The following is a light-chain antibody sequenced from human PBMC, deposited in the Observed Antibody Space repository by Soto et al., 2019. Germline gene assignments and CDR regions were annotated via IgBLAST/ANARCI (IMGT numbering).Light chain of an antibody. CDR3: QQYDTYWT. V-gene: IGKV1-5*03. CDR2: KAS. CDR1: QGIGSW. Sequence: IKITQSPSTLSASVGDRVIITCLASQGIGSWLAWYQQKPGKAPKLLIYKASTLESGVPSRFSGSGSGTDFTLTISSLQPDDFATYYCQQYDTYWTFGQGTKVEIK. J-gene: IGKJ1*01.